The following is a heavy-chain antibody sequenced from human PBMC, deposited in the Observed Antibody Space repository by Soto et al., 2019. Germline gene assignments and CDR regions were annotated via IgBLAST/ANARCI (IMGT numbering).Heavy chain of an antibody. CDR1: GYTFTSSG. CDR3: ARAASSAVSLFDS. CDR2: ISGYNGNT. Sequence: QVELVESGAEVKKPGASVTVSCKASGYTFTSSGISWVRQAPGQGLEWMGWISGYNGNTNYAQKFQGRVTMTSDTSTSTAYMELRGLRSNDTAVYFCARAASSAVSLFDSWGQGTLVTVSS. V-gene: IGHV1-18*01. J-gene: IGHJ4*02. D-gene: IGHD4-17*01.